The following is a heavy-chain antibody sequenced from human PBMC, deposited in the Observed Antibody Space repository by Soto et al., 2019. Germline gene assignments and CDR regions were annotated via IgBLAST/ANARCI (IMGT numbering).Heavy chain of an antibody. Sequence: EVQLLESGGGLVQPGGSLRLSCAASGFTFSSYAMSWVRQAPGKGLEWVSAISGSGGSTYYADSVKGRFTISRDNSKNPVYMQMNSLRAEDTAVYYCAKAYSWLRFSLNFDPWGQGTLVNVSS. CDR2: ISGSGGST. D-gene: IGHD5-12*01. CDR1: GFTFSSYA. V-gene: IGHV3-23*01. CDR3: AKAYSWLRFSLNFDP. J-gene: IGHJ5*02.